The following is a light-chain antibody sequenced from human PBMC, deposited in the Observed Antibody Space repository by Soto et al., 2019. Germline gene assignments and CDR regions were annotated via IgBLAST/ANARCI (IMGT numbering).Light chain of an antibody. CDR1: QSVSSSY. CDR2: GAS. CDR3: QQYRSSPLFT. J-gene: IGKJ3*01. Sequence: EIVLTQSPGTLSLSPGERATLSCRASQSVSSSYLAWYQQKPGQAPRLLIYGASSRATGIPDRFSGSGSGTDFTLTLSRLEPEDFAVYYCQQYRSSPLFTFGPGTKVDIK. V-gene: IGKV3-20*01.